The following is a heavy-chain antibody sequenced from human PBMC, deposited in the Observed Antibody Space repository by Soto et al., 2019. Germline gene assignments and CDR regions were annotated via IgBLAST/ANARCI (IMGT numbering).Heavy chain of an antibody. V-gene: IGHV4-39*01. J-gene: IGHJ4*02. CDR1: GGSISSSSYY. Sequence: SETLSLTCTVSGGSISSSSYYWGWIRQPPGKGLEWIGSIYYSGSTYYNPSLKSRVTISVDTSKNQFSLKLSSVTAADTAVYYCASGGVYGDYGSDFDYWGQGTLVTVSS. D-gene: IGHD4-17*01. CDR2: IYYSGST. CDR3: ASGGVYGDYGSDFDY.